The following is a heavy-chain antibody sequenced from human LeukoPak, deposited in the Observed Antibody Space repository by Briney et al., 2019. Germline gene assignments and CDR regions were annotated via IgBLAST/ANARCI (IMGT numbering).Heavy chain of an antibody. J-gene: IGHJ5*02. CDR2: ISGSGGST. V-gene: IGHV3-23*01. CDR1: GFTFSSYW. CDR3: AKDRPTIPGATRWFDP. D-gene: IGHD1-26*01. Sequence: GGSLRLSCAASGFTFSSYWMSWVRQAPGKGLEWVSAISGSGGSTYYADSVKGRFTISRDNSKNTLYLQMNSLRAEDTAVYYCAKDRPTIPGATRWFDPWGQGTLVTVSS.